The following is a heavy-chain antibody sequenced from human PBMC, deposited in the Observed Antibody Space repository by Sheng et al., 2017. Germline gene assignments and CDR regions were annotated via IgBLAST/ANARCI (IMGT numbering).Heavy chain of an antibody. CDR1: GFTFSSYE. V-gene: IGHV3-48*03. CDR2: ISSSGSTI. J-gene: IGHJ6*02. D-gene: IGHD6-19*01. CDR3: ARDSSGWHLLISGYYYGMDV. Sequence: EVQLVESGGGLVQPGGSLRLSCAASGFTFSSYEMNWVRQAPGKGLEWVSYISSSGSTIYYADSVKGRFTISRDNAKNSLYLQMNSLRAEDTAVYYCARDSSGWHLLISGYYYGMDVWGQGTTVTVSS.